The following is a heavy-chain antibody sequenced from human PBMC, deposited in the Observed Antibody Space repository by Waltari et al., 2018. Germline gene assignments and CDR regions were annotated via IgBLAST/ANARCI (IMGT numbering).Heavy chain of an antibody. CDR2: INPKNGDT. D-gene: IGHD1-26*01. CDR1: GYSFTDYH. CDR3: ARDPGPIVGAPDY. V-gene: IGHV1-2*02. J-gene: IGHJ4*02. Sequence: QVQLVQSGTEVKKPGASVKVSCQASGYSFTDYHLHWVRQTPGQFLEWLGWINPKNGDTGYAQNFLGRVTMTRDTSINTVYMDLSGLRSDDTAVFYCARDPGPIVGAPDYWGQGTLVTVSS.